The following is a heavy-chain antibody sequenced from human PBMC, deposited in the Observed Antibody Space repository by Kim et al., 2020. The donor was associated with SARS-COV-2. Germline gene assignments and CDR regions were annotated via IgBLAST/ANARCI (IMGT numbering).Heavy chain of an antibody. Sequence: EDAVTGRFTISRDNSKTKLYLQMNSQRVEDTAVYYCAKDVYYGWGIKFDYWGQGTLVTVSS. J-gene: IGHJ4*02. V-gene: IGHV3-23*01. D-gene: IGHD3-10*01. CDR3: AKDVYYGWGIKFDY.